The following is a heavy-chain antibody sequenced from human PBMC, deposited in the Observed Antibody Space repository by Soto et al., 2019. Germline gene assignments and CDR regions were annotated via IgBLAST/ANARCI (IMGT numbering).Heavy chain of an antibody. J-gene: IGHJ6*02. V-gene: IGHV3-23*01. CDR2: IGESGTPT. CDR3: ARYIPGVRYYGMDV. CDR1: GFIFCSYA. Sequence: EVQLLESGGGLVQPGGSLRLSCAASGFIFCSYAMKWVRQAPGKGLEWVSLIGESGTPTYYADSVKGRFTISRDNSGNTLFLEMYSLRAEDTAVYYCARYIPGVRYYGMDVWGQGTTVTVSS. D-gene: IGHD2-2*01.